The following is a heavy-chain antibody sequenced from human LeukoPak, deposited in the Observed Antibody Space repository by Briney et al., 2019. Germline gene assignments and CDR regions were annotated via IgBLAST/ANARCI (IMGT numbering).Heavy chain of an antibody. D-gene: IGHD3-3*01. V-gene: IGHV4-34*01. CDR1: GGSFSGYY. CDR2: INHSGST. CDR3: ATTLAGRYDFWSGYYPAHFDY. Sequence: SETLSLTCAVYGGSFSGYYWSWIRQPPGKGLEWIGEINHSGSTNYNPSLKSRVTISVDTSKNQFSLKLSSVTAADTAVYYCATTLAGRYDFWSGYYPAHFDYWGQGTLDTVSS. J-gene: IGHJ4*02.